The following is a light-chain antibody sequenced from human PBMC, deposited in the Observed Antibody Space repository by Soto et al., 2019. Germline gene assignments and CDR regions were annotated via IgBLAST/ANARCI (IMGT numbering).Light chain of an antibody. V-gene: IGKV1-5*03. CDR3: QQFNSYSMYT. J-gene: IGKJ2*01. CDR1: QSISRW. Sequence: DIQMTQSPSTLSASIGDRVTITCRASQSISRWLAWYQQKPGMAPELLIYEASSLGSGVPSRFSGSGSGTEFTLTISSLQPDDFATYYCQQFNSYSMYTFGQGTEVEIK. CDR2: EAS.